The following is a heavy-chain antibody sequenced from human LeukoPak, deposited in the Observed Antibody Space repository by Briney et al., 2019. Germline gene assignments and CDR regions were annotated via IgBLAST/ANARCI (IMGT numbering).Heavy chain of an antibody. CDR3: AREDSGSYYGLSYYYYMDV. CDR1: GFTFSSYA. V-gene: IGHV3-30*04. D-gene: IGHD1-26*01. CDR2: ISYDGSNK. Sequence: GGSLRLSCAASGFTFSSYAMHWVRQAPGKGLEWVAFISYDGSNKYYADSVKGRFTISRDNSKNTLYLQMNSLRAEDTAVYYCAREDSGSYYGLSYYYYMDVWGKGTTVTVSS. J-gene: IGHJ6*03.